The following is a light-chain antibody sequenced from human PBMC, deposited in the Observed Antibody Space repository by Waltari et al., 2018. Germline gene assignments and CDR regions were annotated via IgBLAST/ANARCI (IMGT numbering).Light chain of an antibody. J-gene: IGKJ2*01. CDR1: QSVTPS. CDR2: ATS. CDR3: QQSHGFPYT. Sequence: DIQMTQSPSSLSASAGDRVTITCRASQSVTPSLNWYQQRSGKAPKLLIYATSSLQSGVPSRFSGGGSGTEFTLTINSLQPEDFATYYCQQSHGFPYTFGQGTKEEMK. V-gene: IGKV1-39*01.